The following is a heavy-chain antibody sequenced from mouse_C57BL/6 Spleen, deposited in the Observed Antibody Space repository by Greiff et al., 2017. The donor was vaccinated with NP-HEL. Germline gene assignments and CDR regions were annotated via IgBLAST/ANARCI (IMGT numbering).Heavy chain of an antibody. CDR2: ISSGSSTI. J-gene: IGHJ2*01. CDR1: GFTFSDYG. Sequence: EVQGVESGGGLVKPGGSLKLSCAASGFTFSDYGMHWVRQAPEKGLEWVAYISSGSSTIYYADTVKGRFTISRDNAKNTLFLQMTSLRSEDTAMYYCARKSYYYGSSYPYYFDYWGQGTTLTVSS. V-gene: IGHV5-17*01. CDR3: ARKSYYYGSSYPYYFDY. D-gene: IGHD1-1*01.